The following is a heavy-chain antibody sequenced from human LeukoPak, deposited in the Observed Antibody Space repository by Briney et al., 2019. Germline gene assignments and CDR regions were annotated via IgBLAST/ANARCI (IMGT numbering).Heavy chain of an antibody. Sequence: GGSLRLSCAASGFTLSSYGMHWVRQAPGKGLEWVAFIRYDGSNKYYADSVKGGFTTSRDNSTNTLYLQMNRLRAEETAVYYCAKGRLAAAGPFDYWGQGTLVTVSS. V-gene: IGHV3-30*02. CDR2: IRYDGSNK. CDR3: AKGRLAAAGPFDY. J-gene: IGHJ4*02. CDR1: GFTLSSYG. D-gene: IGHD6-13*01.